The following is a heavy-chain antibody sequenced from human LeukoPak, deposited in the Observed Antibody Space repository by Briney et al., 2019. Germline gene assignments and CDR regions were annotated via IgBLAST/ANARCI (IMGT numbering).Heavy chain of an antibody. V-gene: IGHV3-33*01. D-gene: IGHD2-15*01. CDR1: GFTFSTYG. CDR2: IWYDGSIK. CDR3: ARSRYCSAGSCHPLDY. Sequence: GGSLRLSCAASGFTFSTYGMHWVRQAPGKGLEWVAVIWYDGSIKYYADSVKGRFTISRDNSKNTLYLQMNSLRAEDTAVYYCARSRYCSAGSCHPLDYWGQGTLVTVSS. J-gene: IGHJ4*02.